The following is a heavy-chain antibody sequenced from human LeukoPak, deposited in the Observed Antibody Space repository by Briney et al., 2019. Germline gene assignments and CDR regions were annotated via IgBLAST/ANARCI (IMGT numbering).Heavy chain of an antibody. J-gene: IGHJ4*02. D-gene: IGHD4-17*01. Sequence: GGSLRLSCAASGFTFSSYGMHWVRQAPGKGLEWVAFIRYGGSNKYYADSVKGPLTISRDNSKNTLYLQMNSLRAEDTAVYYCAKEIGNMTTVPFWGQGTLVTVSS. CDR3: AKEIGNMTTVPF. CDR1: GFTFSSYG. V-gene: IGHV3-30*02. CDR2: IRYGGSNK.